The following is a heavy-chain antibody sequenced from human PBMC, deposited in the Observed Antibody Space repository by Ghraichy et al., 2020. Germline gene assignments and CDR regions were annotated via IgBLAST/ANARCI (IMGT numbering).Heavy chain of an antibody. CDR1: GGSISRYY. J-gene: IGHJ4*02. Sequence: SETLSLTCTVSGGSISRYYYSWVRQPAGKGLEWIGRLYSTGSTDYNPSLKNRVTMSVDTSKTQFSLRMTSVTAADMAVYYCARGYFDTSGYRNLDSWGQGILVTVSS. CDR3: ARGYFDTSGYRNLDS. CDR2: LYSTGST. V-gene: IGHV4-4*07. D-gene: IGHD3-22*01.